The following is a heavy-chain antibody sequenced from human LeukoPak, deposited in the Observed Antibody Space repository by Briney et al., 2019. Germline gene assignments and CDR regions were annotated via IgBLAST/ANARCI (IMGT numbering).Heavy chain of an antibody. Sequence: GGSLRLSCVASGFTFSSYAMHWVRQAPGKGLEWVAVISYDGSNKYYADSVKGRFTISRDNSKNTLYLQMNSLRAEDTAVYYCAREYAAAGYFDYWGQGTLVTVSS. D-gene: IGHD6-13*01. V-gene: IGHV3-30*04. J-gene: IGHJ4*02. CDR3: AREYAAAGYFDY. CDR1: GFTFSSYA. CDR2: ISYDGSNK.